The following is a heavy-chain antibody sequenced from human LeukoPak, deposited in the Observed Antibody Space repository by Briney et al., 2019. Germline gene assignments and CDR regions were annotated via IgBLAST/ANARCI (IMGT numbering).Heavy chain of an antibody. Sequence: PGGSLRLSCTTSGFTVSNYYMSWVRQAPGKGLEWVSAISGSGGSTYYADSVKGRFTISRDNSKNTLYLQMNSLRAEDTAVYYCAKDEVHNGDYIFDYWGQGTLVTVSS. CDR3: AKDEVHNGDYIFDY. CDR2: ISGSGGST. J-gene: IGHJ4*02. D-gene: IGHD4-17*01. CDR1: GFTVSNYY. V-gene: IGHV3-23*01.